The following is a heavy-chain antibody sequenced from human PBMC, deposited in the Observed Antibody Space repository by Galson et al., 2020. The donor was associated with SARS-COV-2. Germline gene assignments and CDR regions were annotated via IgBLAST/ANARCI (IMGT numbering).Heavy chain of an antibody. CDR3: AKQPWDCSSTSCYDPYDP. CDR2: ISGSGGST. Sequence: GGSLRLSCAASGFTFSSYAMSWVRQAPGKGLEWVSAISGSGGSTYYADSVKGRFTISRDNSKNTLYLQMNSLRAEDTAVYYCAKQPWDCSSTSCYDPYDPWGQGTLVTVSS. CDR1: GFTFSSYA. D-gene: IGHD2-2*01. J-gene: IGHJ5*02. V-gene: IGHV3-23*01.